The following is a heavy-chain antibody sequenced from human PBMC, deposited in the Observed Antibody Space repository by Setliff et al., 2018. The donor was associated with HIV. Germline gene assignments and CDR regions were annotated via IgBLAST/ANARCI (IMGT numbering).Heavy chain of an antibody. CDR3: AREIMVGSMGYFDY. V-gene: IGHV3-64*02. D-gene: IGHD2-21*01. J-gene: IGHJ4*02. CDR1: GFAFSDYA. Sequence: PGESLKISCAASGFAFSDYAMHWVRQAPGKGLEYISAISSFGGSTYYADPVKGRFTISRDNSKNTLYLQMGSLRAEDTAVYYCAREIMVGSMGYFDYWGQGTLVTVSS. CDR2: ISSFGGST.